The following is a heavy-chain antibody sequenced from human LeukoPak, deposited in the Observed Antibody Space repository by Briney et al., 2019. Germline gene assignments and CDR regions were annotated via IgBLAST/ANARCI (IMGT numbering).Heavy chain of an antibody. D-gene: IGHD3-22*01. CDR1: GYTFTGYY. CDR3: ARVLSPYYYDSSGSHDAFDI. J-gene: IGHJ3*02. CDR2: INPNSGGT. V-gene: IGHV1-2*02. Sequence: ASVKVSCTASGYTFTGYYMHWVRQAPGQGLEWMGWINPNSGGTNYAQKFQGRVTMTRDTSISTAYMELSRLRSDDTAVYYCARVLSPYYYDSSGSHDAFDIWGQGTMVTVFS.